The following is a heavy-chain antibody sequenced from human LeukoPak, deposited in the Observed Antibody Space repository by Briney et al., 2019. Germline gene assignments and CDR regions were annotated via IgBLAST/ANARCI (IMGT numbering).Heavy chain of an antibody. CDR2: IYSGGST. CDR3: ARAPGRARDY. V-gene: IGHV3-66*01. J-gene: IGHJ4*02. CDR1: GFTVSSNY. Sequence: QSGGSLRLSCAASGFTVSSNYMSWVRQAPGKGLEWVSVIYSGGSTYYADSVKGRSTISRDNSKNTLYLQMNSLRAEDTAVYYCARAPGRARDYWGQGTLVTVSS. D-gene: IGHD1-14*01.